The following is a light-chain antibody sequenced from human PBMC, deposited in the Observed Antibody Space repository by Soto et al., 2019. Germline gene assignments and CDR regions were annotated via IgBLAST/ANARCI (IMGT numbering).Light chain of an antibody. Sequence: LTQPASECGSPGQAIPMSCTGTSCDVGRYNLVPWHQQHPGKAPKLLIYEGSKRPSGVSNRFSGSKSGNTASLTISGLQAEDEADYYCCSYACSRYVFGPGTKVAV. CDR2: EGS. J-gene: IGLJ1*01. CDR1: SCDVGRYNL. CDR3: CSYACSRYV. V-gene: IGLV2-23*01.